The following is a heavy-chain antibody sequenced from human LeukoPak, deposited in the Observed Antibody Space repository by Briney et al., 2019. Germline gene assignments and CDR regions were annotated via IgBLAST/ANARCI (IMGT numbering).Heavy chain of an antibody. Sequence: GASVKVSCKASGYIFTSYYIHWVRQAPGQGLEWMGIINPSDGSTDYAQKFQGRVTMARDTSTSTVYMELNSLRSEDTAVYYCARGAYAGSSSYFDYWGQGTLVAVSS. CDR1: GYIFTSYY. CDR2: INPSDGST. V-gene: IGHV1-46*01. D-gene: IGHD6-6*01. CDR3: ARGAYAGSSSYFDY. J-gene: IGHJ4*02.